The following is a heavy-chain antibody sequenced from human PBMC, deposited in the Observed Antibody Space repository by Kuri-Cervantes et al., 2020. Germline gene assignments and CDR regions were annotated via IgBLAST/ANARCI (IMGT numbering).Heavy chain of an antibody. CDR1: GFPFSSYS. J-gene: IGHJ4*02. V-gene: IGHV3-21*01. CDR2: ISSSSSYI. CDR3: ARAPSITMVQGVIMPTDY. D-gene: IGHD3-10*01. Sequence: LSLTCAASGFPFSSYSMNWVRQAPGKGLEWVSSISSSSSYIYYADSVKGRFTISRDNAKNSLYLQMNSLRAEDTAVYYCARAPSITMVQGVIMPTDYWGQGTLVTVSS.